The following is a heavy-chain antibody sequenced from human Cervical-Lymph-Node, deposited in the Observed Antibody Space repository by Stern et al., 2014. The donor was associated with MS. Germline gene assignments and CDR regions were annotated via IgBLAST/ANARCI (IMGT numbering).Heavy chain of an antibody. V-gene: IGHV1-24*01. D-gene: IGHD1-26*01. Sequence: QVQLVQSGAEVKKPGASVKVSCKVSGYTLTELSMHWVRQAPGKGLEWMGGFDPEAGETIYAQKFQGRVTMSEDTSTDTAYMELSSLRSEDTAVYYCATGGRVGAPPYYGMDVWGQGAAVAVSS. J-gene: IGHJ6*02. CDR1: GYTLTELS. CDR3: ATGGRVGAPPYYGMDV. CDR2: FDPEAGET.